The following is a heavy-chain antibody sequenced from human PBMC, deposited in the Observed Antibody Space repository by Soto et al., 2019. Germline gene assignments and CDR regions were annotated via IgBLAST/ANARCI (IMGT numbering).Heavy chain of an antibody. CDR2: IYYRGST. J-gene: IGHJ5*02. CDR1: GGPISSGGYD. V-gene: IGHV4-31*01. CDR3: ARSVFP. Sequence: QVQLQESGPGLVKPSQTLSLTCTVSGGPISSGGYDWSWRRKHPGQGLEWIGYIYYRGSTYNNPCHKSKITLSVDTSKNHASLKLSSVSAADPAVYYCARSVFPWGQGTLVTVSS.